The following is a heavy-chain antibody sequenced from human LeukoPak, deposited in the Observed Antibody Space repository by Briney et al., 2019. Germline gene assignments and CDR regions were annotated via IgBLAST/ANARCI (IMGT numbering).Heavy chain of an antibody. CDR2: ISGSGTNI. Sequence: PGGSLRLSCAASGLTFSSFEMNWVRQAPGKGLEWVSYISGSGTNIYYADSVKGRFTISRDNAKNSLSLQMNSLRAEDTAIYYCAREAVPGGRGDTFDIWGQGTMVTVSS. D-gene: IGHD6-19*01. CDR1: GLTFSSFE. V-gene: IGHV3-48*03. CDR3: AREAVPGGRGDTFDI. J-gene: IGHJ3*02.